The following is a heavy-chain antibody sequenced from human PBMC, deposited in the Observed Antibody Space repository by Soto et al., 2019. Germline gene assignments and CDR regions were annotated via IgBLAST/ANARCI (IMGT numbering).Heavy chain of an antibody. Sequence: QVHLVQSGAEVKKPGASVKVSCKGSGYAFTTYGITWVRQAPGQGLEWMGWISAHNGNTNYAQKLQGRVTVTRDTSTSTAYMELRSLSSDGPAVYYCARGRYGDYWGQGALVTVSS. D-gene: IGHD1-1*01. V-gene: IGHV1-18*01. CDR1: GYAFTTYG. J-gene: IGHJ4*02. CDR2: ISAHNGNT. CDR3: ARGRYGDY.